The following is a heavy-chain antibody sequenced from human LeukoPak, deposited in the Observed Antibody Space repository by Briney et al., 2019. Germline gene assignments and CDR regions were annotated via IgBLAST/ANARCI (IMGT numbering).Heavy chain of an antibody. CDR3: ARDGPTYRDGLDV. CDR1: GFTFSNYG. CDR2: IWYDGSNK. J-gene: IGHJ6*02. D-gene: IGHD1-1*01. V-gene: IGHV3-33*01. Sequence: GGSLRLSCAASGFTFSNYGMHWVRQAPGKGLEWVTFIWYDGSNKYYADSVKGRFTISRDNSKNTLYLQLNSLRAEDTAVYYCARDGPTYRDGLDVWGQGTTVTVS.